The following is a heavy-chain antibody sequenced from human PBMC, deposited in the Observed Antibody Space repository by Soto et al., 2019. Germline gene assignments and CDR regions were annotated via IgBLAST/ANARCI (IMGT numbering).Heavy chain of an antibody. J-gene: IGHJ4*01. CDR2: ISGSGIDI. V-gene: IGHV3-21*01. CDR1: GFAFYYYN. Sequence: GVSLRLSCAASGFAFYYYNMNWVRQAPGRGLEWVSSISGSGIDIHFTDSVKGRFTISRDNAKTSLYLQMDSLRPEDTAIYYCPREGVNKYTDYYFDLWGHGARVTVS. D-gene: IGHD2-21*01. CDR3: PREGVNKYTDYYFDL.